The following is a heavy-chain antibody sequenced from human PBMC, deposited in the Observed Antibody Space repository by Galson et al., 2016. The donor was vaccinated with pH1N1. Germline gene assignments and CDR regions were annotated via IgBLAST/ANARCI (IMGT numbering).Heavy chain of an antibody. J-gene: IGHJ3*02. CDR2: GYFNGYT. Sequence: SETLSLTCTVSGGSISSSSYYWGWFRQPPGKGLEWIGDGYFNGYTYFNPSLKRRVTIAVDTSTHHVSLRLRSLTAADTAVYYCARARPTWDRLADAFGIWGQGTVVTVAS. V-gene: IGHV4-39*02. CDR1: GGSISSSSYY. CDR3: ARARPTWDRLADAFGI. D-gene: IGHD1-26*01.